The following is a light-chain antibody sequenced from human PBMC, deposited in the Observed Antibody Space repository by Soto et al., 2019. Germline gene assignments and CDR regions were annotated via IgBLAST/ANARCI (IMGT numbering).Light chain of an antibody. CDR3: QQSYTSWWT. Sequence: EIVITQSPATLSVSPGERATLSCRASQSVSSNLAWYQQKPGQAPRILIYGASTRETGIPARFSGSGSGTDFTLTISSLQPEDFATYYCQQSYTSWWTFGQGTKVDIK. J-gene: IGKJ1*01. CDR1: QSVSSN. CDR2: GAS. V-gene: IGKV3-15*01.